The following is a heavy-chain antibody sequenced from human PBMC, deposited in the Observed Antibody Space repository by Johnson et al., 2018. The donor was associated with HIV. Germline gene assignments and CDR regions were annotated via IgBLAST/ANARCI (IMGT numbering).Heavy chain of an antibody. V-gene: IGHV3-30-3*01. D-gene: IGHD2-15*01. Sequence: VQLVESGGGLVQPGGSLRLSCAASGFTFSSYAMSWVRQAPGKGLEWVAVISYDGSNKYYADSVKGRFTISRDNSKNTLYLQMNSLRAEDTAVYYCARLRGSDAGGSCFRFCAFDVWGQGTVVTVSS. CDR1: GFTFSSYA. CDR3: ARLRGSDAGGSCFRFCAFDV. CDR2: ISYDGSNK. J-gene: IGHJ3*01.